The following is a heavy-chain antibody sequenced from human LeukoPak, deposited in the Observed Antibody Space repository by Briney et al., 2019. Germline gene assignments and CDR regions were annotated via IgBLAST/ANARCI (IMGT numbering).Heavy chain of an antibody. J-gene: IGHJ4*02. D-gene: IGHD3-10*01. V-gene: IGHV1-46*01. CDR2: INPSGGST. CDR1: GYTFTSYY. Sequence: ASVKVSCKASGYTFTSYYMHWVRQAPGQGLEWMGIINPSGGSTSHAQKFQGRVTMTRDTSTSTVYMELSSLRSEDTAVYYCARDNYGSGSYYKGGIDYWGQGTLVTVSS. CDR3: ARDNYGSGSYYKGGIDY.